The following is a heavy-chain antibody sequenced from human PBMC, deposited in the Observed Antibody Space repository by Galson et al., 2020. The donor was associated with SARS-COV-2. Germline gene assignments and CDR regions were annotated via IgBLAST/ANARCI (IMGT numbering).Heavy chain of an antibody. D-gene: IGHD2-21*02. Sequence: SETLSLTCAVSGGSISSSDWWGWVRQPPGKGLEWIGEIYHSGYINYNPSLKSRVTMSVDTSKNQFSLKLSSVTAADTAVYYCSRIIVTAYYFSYMDVWGKGTTVTVSS. CDR1: GGSISSSDW. V-gene: IGHV4-4*02. CDR2: IYHSGYI. CDR3: SRIIVTAYYFSYMDV. J-gene: IGHJ6*03.